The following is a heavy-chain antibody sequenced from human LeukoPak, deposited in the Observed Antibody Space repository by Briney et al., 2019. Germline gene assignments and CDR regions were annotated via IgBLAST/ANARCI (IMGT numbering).Heavy chain of an antibody. Sequence: GGSLRLSCAASGFTVSSNYMSWVRQAPGKGLECVSVIYSGGSTYYADSVKGRFTISRDNSKNTLYLQMNSLRAEDTAVYYCARDRQYNWNYGSYWGQGTLVTVSS. CDR2: IYSGGST. V-gene: IGHV3-66*02. CDR3: ARDRQYNWNYGSY. J-gene: IGHJ4*02. D-gene: IGHD1-7*01. CDR1: GFTVSSNY.